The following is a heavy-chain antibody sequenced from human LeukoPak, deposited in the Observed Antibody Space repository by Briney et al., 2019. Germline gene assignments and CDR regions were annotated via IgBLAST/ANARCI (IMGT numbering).Heavy chain of an antibody. Sequence: GGSLRLSCAASGLTVSSNYMSWVRRAPGKGLEWVSVIYSGGSTYYADSVKGRFTISRDNSKNTLYLQMNRLRAEDTAVYYCARPGYCSGGSCPLRYWGQGTLVTVSS. CDR1: GLTVSSNY. V-gene: IGHV3-66*02. J-gene: IGHJ4*02. CDR3: ARPGYCSGGSCPLRY. D-gene: IGHD2-15*01. CDR2: IYSGGST.